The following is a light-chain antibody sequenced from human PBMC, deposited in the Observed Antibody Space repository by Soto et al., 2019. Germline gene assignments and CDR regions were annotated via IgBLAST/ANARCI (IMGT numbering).Light chain of an antibody. CDR1: QSISNF. Sequence: DIQMTKSPSSLSASVGDRVTISCRARQSISNFLNWYQQKSGKAHKLLIHTTSSLQSGVPSRFSTSGTGTDVTLTIISLRPEDFATYYCQQSYSTPQTFDGGTNVVI. J-gene: IGKJ4*01. CDR3: QQSYSTPQT. V-gene: IGKV1-39*01. CDR2: TTS.